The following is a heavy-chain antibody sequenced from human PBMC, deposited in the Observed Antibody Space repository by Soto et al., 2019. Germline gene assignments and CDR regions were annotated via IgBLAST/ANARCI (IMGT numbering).Heavy chain of an antibody. Sequence: GASLKISCKGSGYSFTSYWISWVRQMPGKGLEGMGRIDPSDSYTNYSPSFQGHVTISGDKSISTVYLQWASLKASDTAMYYCARLYCTSSTCDSGFDPWGQGNLVTVSS. J-gene: IGHJ5*02. V-gene: IGHV5-10-1*01. D-gene: IGHD2-8*01. CDR1: GYSFTSYW. CDR2: IDPSDSYT. CDR3: ARLYCTSSTCDSGFDP.